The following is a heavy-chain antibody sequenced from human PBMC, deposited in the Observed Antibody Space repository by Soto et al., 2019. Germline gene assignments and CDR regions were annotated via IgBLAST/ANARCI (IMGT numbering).Heavy chain of an antibody. Sequence: PSETLSLTCGVSGDSISTVNGWSWVRQSPGKGLEWIGEIYHSGSTSYNPSLKSRVTMSVDKSKNQFSLQLTSVTAADTAVYYCATFSGFFTISPFDAWGQGILVTVSS. J-gene: IGHJ5*02. CDR1: GDSISTVNG. D-gene: IGHD2-8*01. CDR3: ATFSGFFTISPFDA. CDR2: IYHSGST. V-gene: IGHV4-4*02.